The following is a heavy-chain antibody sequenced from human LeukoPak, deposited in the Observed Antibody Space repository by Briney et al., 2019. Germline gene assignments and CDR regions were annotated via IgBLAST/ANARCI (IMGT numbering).Heavy chain of an antibody. CDR2: IKHSGST. CDR3: ARGLSHGGYGGVGAFDI. CDR1: RGSFSGYY. Sequence: SETLSLTCADYRGSFSGYYWCWIRQPPGKGLEWIGEIKHSGSTNYNPSLKRRANLPVATSKTKISLKLSSVTAAATAVYYCARGLSHGGYGGVGAFDIWGQGTMVTVSS. V-gene: IGHV4-34*01. D-gene: IGHD5-12*01. J-gene: IGHJ3*02.